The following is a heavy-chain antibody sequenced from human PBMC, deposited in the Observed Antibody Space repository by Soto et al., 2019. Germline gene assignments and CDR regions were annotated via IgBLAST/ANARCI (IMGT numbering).Heavy chain of an antibody. Sequence: DSLKISCKGSGYNFAGYWIAWVRQMPGKGLELMGIIYPSDSDTRYRPSFQGQVTISADKSISSAYLQWSSLRASDTAMYYCARGGVSTRTFDYWGQGTPVTVSS. CDR3: ARGGVSTRTFDY. D-gene: IGHD3-3*01. V-gene: IGHV5-51*01. CDR1: GYNFAGYW. J-gene: IGHJ4*02. CDR2: IYPSDSDT.